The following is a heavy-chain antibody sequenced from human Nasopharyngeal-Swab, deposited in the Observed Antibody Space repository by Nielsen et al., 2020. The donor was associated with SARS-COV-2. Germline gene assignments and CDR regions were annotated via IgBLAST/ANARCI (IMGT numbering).Heavy chain of an antibody. CDR3: ARDSVAGSSSAYYYYGMDV. Sequence: SETLSLTCTVSGGSISSYYWSWIRQPPGKGLEWIGYIYYSGSTNYNPSLKSRVTISVDTSKNQFSLKLSSVTAADTDVYYCARDSVAGSSSAYYYYGMDVWGQGTTVTVSS. CDR1: GGSISSYY. V-gene: IGHV4-59*13. CDR2: IYYSGST. J-gene: IGHJ6*02. D-gene: IGHD6-6*01.